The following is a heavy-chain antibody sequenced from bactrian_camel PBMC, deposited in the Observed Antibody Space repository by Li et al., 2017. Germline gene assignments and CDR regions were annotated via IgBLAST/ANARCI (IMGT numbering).Heavy chain of an antibody. D-gene: IGHD5*01. CDR1: GFTFSRYA. J-gene: IGHJ4*01. CDR2: INSGGGST. Sequence: VQLVESGGGLVQPGGSLRLSCQGSGFTFSRYAVHWVRRAPGKGLEWVSAINSGGGSTFYAGSVKGRFTISRDNAKNTLYLQMNNLKTEYTAVYYCAANWAGWGYWGQGTQVTVS. CDR3: AANWAGWGY. V-gene: IGHV3S31*01.